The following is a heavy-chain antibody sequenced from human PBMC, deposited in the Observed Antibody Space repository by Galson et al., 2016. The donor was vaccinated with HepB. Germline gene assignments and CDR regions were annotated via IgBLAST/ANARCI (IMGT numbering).Heavy chain of an antibody. V-gene: IGHV3-33*02. J-gene: IGHJ5*02. Sequence: SLRLSCAASGFTFSTSTMHWVRQAPGKGLEWVAAVRYDGNNKNYADSVKGRFTISRDNSTCKLFLQMNGLRADDTAVYYCVRERSSLYAFGDRWFDPWGQGTLVTVSS. CDR2: VRYDGNNK. D-gene: IGHD2/OR15-2a*01. CDR3: VRERSSLYAFGDRWFDP. CDR1: GFTFSTST.